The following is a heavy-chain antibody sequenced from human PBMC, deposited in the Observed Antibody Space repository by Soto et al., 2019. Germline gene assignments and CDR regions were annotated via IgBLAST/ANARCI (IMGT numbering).Heavy chain of an antibody. V-gene: IGHV3-23*01. CDR2: ISGSGGSK. Sequence: GGSLRLSCAASGFTFSSYAMSWVRQAPGKGLEWVSAISGSGGSKYYADSVKGRFTISRDNSKNTLYLQMNSLRAEDTAVYYCAKDELLHVVVPAAMVYWGQGTLVTVSS. CDR1: GFTFSSYA. D-gene: IGHD2-2*01. J-gene: IGHJ4*02. CDR3: AKDELLHVVVPAAMVY.